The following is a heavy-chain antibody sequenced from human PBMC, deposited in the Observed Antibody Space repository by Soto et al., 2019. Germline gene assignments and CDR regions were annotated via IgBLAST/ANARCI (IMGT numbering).Heavy chain of an antibody. V-gene: IGHV4-59*08. CDR3: ARHSPDFDWLSQFDY. D-gene: IGHD3-9*01. Sequence: QVQLQESGPGLVKPSETLSLTCTVSGGSISSYYWSWIRQTPGKGLEWIGYIFYFGSTNYNPSLTSRVTLSIDTSKNQLSLKLSSVPAADTAVYYCARHSPDFDWLSQFDYWGQGTLVTVSS. CDR2: IFYFGST. J-gene: IGHJ4*02. CDR1: GGSISSYY.